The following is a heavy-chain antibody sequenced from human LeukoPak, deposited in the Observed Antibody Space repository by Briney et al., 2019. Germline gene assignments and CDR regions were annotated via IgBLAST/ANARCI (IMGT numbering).Heavy chain of an antibody. CDR3: ARVKGWLRSGMDV. CDR1: GGSFSGYY. J-gene: IGHJ6*02. Sequence: PSETLSLTCAVYGGSFSGYYWSWIRQPPGKGLEWIGEINHSGSTNYNPSLKSRVTISVDTSKNQFSLKLSSVTAADTAVYYCARVKGWLRSGMDVWGQGTTVTVSS. CDR2: INHSGST. V-gene: IGHV4-34*01. D-gene: IGHD5-12*01.